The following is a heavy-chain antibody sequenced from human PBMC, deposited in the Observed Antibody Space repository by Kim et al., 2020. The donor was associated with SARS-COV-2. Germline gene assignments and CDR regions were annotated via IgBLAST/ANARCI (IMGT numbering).Heavy chain of an antibody. CDR2: ISSSSSTI. D-gene: IGHD6-19*01. V-gene: IGHV3-48*02. CDR3: ARVGRSGWTDDY. Sequence: GGSLRLSCAASGFAFSTYSINWVRQAPGKGLEWLSYISSSSSTIYYADSVRGRVTISRDNAENSVYLQMNSLGDEDTAVYYCARVGRSGWTDDYWGQGTLVTVSS. CDR1: GFAFSTYS. J-gene: IGHJ4*02.